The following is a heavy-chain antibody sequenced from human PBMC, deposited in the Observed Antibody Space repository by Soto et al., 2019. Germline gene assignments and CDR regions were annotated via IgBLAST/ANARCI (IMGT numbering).Heavy chain of an antibody. CDR2: IYYSGST. Sequence: SETLSLTCTVSGGSISSGGYYWSWIRQHPGKGLEWIGYIYYSGSTYYNPSLKSRVTISVDTSKNQFSLKLSSVTAADTAVYYCARGGSTVYASLDYWGQGTLVTVSS. CDR3: ARGGSTVYASLDY. V-gene: IGHV4-31*03. CDR1: GGSISSGGYY. D-gene: IGHD2-8*01. J-gene: IGHJ4*02.